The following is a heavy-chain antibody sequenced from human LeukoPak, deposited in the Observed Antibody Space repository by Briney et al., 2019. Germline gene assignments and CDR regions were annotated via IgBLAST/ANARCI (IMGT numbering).Heavy chain of an antibody. CDR2: TRYDGVNK. V-gene: IGHV3-30*02. Sequence: GGSLTLSCAASGFTFSTYGMHWVRQAPGKGLEWVTFTRYDGVNKYYADSVKGRFTISRDNSKSTLYLQMNGLRTEDTAVYYCAASGPVGGNWYSTDFWGQGTLVTVSS. CDR1: GFTFSTYG. D-gene: IGHD1-7*01. J-gene: IGHJ4*02. CDR3: AASGPVGGNWYSTDF.